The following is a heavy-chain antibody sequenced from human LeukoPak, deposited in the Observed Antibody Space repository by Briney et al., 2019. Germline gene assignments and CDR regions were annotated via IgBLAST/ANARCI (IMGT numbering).Heavy chain of an antibody. D-gene: IGHD1-26*01. J-gene: IGHJ4*02. CDR3: VRHGIGTDHSISY. V-gene: IGHV4-39*01. Sequence: PSENLSFTCTVSACSITSNSFYWDWIRQPPGKGLECIGTVYHTGITHYTPSSKSRISISVNTSKKHLSLNLNSVTAADTALYYGVRHGIGTDHSISYWGQGILVTVSS. CDR1: ACSITSNSFY. CDR2: VYHTGIT.